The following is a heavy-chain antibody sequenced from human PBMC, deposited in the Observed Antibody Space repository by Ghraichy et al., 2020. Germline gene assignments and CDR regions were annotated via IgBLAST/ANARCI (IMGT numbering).Heavy chain of an antibody. CDR3: ARSEDSSSWYINPAAFDI. J-gene: IGHJ3*02. CDR2: ISAYNGNT. Sequence: ASVKVSCKASGYTFTSYGISWVRQAPGQGLEWMGWISAYNGNTNYAQKLQGRVTMTTDTSTSTAYMELRSLRSDDTAVYYCARSEDSSSWYINPAAFDIWGQGTMVTVSS. CDR1: GYTFTSYG. V-gene: IGHV1-18*01. D-gene: IGHD6-13*01.